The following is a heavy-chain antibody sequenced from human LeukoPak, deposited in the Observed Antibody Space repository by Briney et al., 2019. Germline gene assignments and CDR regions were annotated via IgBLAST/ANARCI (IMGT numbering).Heavy chain of an antibody. D-gene: IGHD6-13*01. CDR2: IYYSGST. CDR1: GGSIRSYY. Sequence: SETLSLTCTVSGGSIRSYYWSWIRQPPGKGLEWIGYIYYSGSTNYNPSLKSRVTISVDTSKNQFSLKLSSVTAADTAVYYCARGWDSSSWYDPWGQGTLVTVSS. CDR3: ARGWDSSSWYDP. V-gene: IGHV4-59*01. J-gene: IGHJ5*02.